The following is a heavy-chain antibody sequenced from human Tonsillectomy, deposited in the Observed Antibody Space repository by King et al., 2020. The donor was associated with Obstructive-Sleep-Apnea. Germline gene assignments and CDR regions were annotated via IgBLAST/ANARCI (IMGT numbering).Heavy chain of an antibody. V-gene: IGHV4-31*03. CDR2: IYYSGST. D-gene: IGHD2-2*02. Sequence: QLQESGPGLVKPSQTLSLTCTVSGGSISSGGYYWSWIRQHPGKGLEWIGYIYYSGSTYYNPSLKSRVTISVDTSKNQFSLKLSSVTAADTAVYYCARSGYQLLYRFYYGMDVWGQGTTVTVSS. CDR3: ARSGYQLLYRFYYGMDV. CDR1: GGSISSGGYY. J-gene: IGHJ6*02.